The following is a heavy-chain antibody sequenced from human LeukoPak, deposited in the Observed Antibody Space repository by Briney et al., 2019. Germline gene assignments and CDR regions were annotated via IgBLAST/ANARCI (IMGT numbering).Heavy chain of an antibody. CDR2: ISYDGSNK. J-gene: IGHJ4*02. CDR3: AKEGAFAEMATIWRYFDY. D-gene: IGHD5-24*01. CDR1: GFTFSSYA. Sequence: GGSLRLSCAASGFTFSSYAMHWVRQAPGKGLEWVAVISYDGSNKYYADSVKGRFTISRDNSKNTLYLQMNSLRAEDTAVYYCAKEGAFAEMATIWRYFDYWGQGTLVTVSS. V-gene: IGHV3-30-3*01.